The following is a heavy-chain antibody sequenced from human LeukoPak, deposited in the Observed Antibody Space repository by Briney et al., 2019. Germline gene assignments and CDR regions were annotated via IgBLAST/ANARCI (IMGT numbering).Heavy chain of an antibody. CDR2: IYHSGST. CDR3: ARRPLSLAVPGDY. V-gene: IGHV4-38-2*02. D-gene: IGHD6-19*01. CDR1: GYSISSGYY. J-gene: IGHJ4*02. Sequence: SETLSLTCTVSGYSISSGYYWGWIRQPPGKGLEWIGSIYHSGSTYYNPSLKSRVTISVDTSKTQFSLKLSSVTAADTAVYYCARRPLSLAVPGDYWGQGTLVTVSA.